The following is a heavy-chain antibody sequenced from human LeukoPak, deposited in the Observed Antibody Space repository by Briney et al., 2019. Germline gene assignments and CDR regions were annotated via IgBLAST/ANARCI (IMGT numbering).Heavy chain of an antibody. V-gene: IGHV1-69*01. CDR3: AREGHYYDSSGYRNPPFDY. D-gene: IGHD3-22*01. Sequence: SVKVSCKASGGTFSRYAMSWVRQAPGHGLEWMGGIIPMFGTANYAQKFQGRVTITADESTSTAYMELSSLRSEDTAVYYCAREGHYYDSSGYRNPPFDYWGQGTLVTVSS. CDR2: IIPMFGTA. CDR1: GGTFSRYA. J-gene: IGHJ4*02.